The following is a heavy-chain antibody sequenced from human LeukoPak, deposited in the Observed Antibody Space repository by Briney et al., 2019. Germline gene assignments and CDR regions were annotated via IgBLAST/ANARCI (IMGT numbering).Heavy chain of an antibody. CDR3: ARSSRSWGVFDI. CDR2: ISTGGDDT. J-gene: IGHJ3*02. CDR1: GFIFSGYT. V-gene: IGHV3-23*01. D-gene: IGHD7-27*01. Sequence: PGGSLRLSCAASGFIFSGYTMSWVRQAPGKGLEWVSAISTGGDDTNYADSVKGRFTISRDSSKNTLSLHINSLRAEDTAIYYCARSSRSWGVFDIWGQGTMVTVSS.